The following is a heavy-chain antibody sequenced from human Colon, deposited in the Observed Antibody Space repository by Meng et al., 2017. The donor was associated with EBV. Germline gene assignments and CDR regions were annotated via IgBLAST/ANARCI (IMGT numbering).Heavy chain of an antibody. CDR2: IYYSGST. CDR3: ASPLGILGIVDL. J-gene: IGHJ2*01. D-gene: IGHD7-27*01. V-gene: IGHV4-39*01. Sequence: QLRLTRSGHGLVNASETLSLPCTASGGTISSSSYYGGWIRQPPGKGLEWMGSIYYSGSTYYNPSLKSRVTISVDTSKNQFSLKLSSVTAADTAVYYCASPLGILGIVDLWGRGTLVTVSS. CDR1: GGTISSSSYY.